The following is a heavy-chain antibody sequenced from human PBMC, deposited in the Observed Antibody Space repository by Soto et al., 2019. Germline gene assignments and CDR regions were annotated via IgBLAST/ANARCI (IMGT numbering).Heavy chain of an antibody. D-gene: IGHD1-7*01. V-gene: IGHV2-5*02. J-gene: IGHJ4*02. CDR2: IYWDDDK. CDR1: GFSLSTSGVG. CDR3: AHRRIGVSQWNYGDFDY. Sequence: QITLKESGPTLVKPTQTLTLTCTFSGFSLSTSGVGVGWIRQPPGKALEGLVIIYWDDDKRYSPSLRGRLTITKDTSKTQVVLTMTNVDPEDTATYFCAHRRIGVSQWNYGDFDYWGQGTLVTVSS.